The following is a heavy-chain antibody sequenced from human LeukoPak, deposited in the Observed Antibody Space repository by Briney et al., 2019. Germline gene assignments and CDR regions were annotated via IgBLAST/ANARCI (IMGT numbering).Heavy chain of an antibody. V-gene: IGHV1-46*01. J-gene: IGHJ3*02. CDR2: INPSGVSR. CDR3: ARDCSSPSCSDAFDI. D-gene: IGHD2-2*01. CDR1: GYTFTSYY. Sequence: ASVKVSCKASGYTFTSYYMHWVRQAPGQGLEGMGIINPSGVSRSYAQKFQARVTMTRDTSTSTVHMELSSLRSEDTAVYYCARDCSSPSCSDAFDIWGQGTMVTVSS.